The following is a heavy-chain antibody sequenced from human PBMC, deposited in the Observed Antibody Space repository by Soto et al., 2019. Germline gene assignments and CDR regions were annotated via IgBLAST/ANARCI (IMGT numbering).Heavy chain of an antibody. Sequence: GGSLRLSCAASGFTFSSYGMHWVRQAPGKGLEWVAVISYDGSNKYYADSVKGRFTISRDNSKNTLYLQMNSLRAEDTAVYYCAKDLVGSGKIVDYWGQGTLVTVSS. CDR3: AKDLVGSGKIVDY. J-gene: IGHJ4*02. D-gene: IGHD1-1*01. CDR1: GFTFSSYG. V-gene: IGHV3-30*18. CDR2: ISYDGSNK.